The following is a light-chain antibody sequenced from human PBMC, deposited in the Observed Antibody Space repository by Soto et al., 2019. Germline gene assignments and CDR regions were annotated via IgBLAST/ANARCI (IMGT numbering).Light chain of an antibody. V-gene: IGKV3-11*01. CDR1: QSCSSY. CDR3: QQRSNWPLT. Sequence: EIVWTQSPATPYFSPGERATLSCRASQSCSSYLAWYQQKPGQAPRLLIHDASNRATGIPARFSGSGSGTDFTLTISGLEPEDFAVYYCQQRSNWPLTFGGGTKVAIK. CDR2: DAS. J-gene: IGKJ4*01.